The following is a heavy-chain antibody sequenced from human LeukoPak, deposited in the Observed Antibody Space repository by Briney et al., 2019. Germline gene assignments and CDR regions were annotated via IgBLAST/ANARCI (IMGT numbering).Heavy chain of an antibody. CDR1: GGTFSSYA. V-gene: IGHV1-69*13. D-gene: IGHD3-16*02. J-gene: IGHJ4*02. Sequence: ASVKVSCKASGGTFSSYAISWVRQAPGQGLEWMGGIIPIFGTANYAQKFQGRVTITADESTSTAYMELSSLRSEDTAVYYCARLKGYDYVWGSYHLDYWGQGTLVTVSS. CDR2: IIPIFGTA. CDR3: ARLKGYDYVWGSYHLDY.